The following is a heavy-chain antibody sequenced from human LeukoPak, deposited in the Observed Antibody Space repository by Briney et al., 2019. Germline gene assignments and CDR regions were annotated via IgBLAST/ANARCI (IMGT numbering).Heavy chain of an antibody. CDR3: ARLKDPQISYNWFDP. V-gene: IGHV4-4*09. Sequence: SETLSLTCTVSGGSISSFYCSWIRQPPGKGLEWIGYIYNSGNTNYNPSLKSRVTMSLDTSKNQFSLMLSSVTAADTAVYYCARLKDPQISYNWFDPWGQGTLGTVSS. CDR1: GGSISSFY. D-gene: IGHD3-16*02. CDR2: IYNSGNT. J-gene: IGHJ5*02.